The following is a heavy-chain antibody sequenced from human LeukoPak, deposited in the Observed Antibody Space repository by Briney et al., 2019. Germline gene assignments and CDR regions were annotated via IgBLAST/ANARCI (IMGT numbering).Heavy chain of an antibody. CDR2: IGRRGDPK. CDR3: IKEGRGYKYGLRD. D-gene: IGHD5-18*01. J-gene: IGHJ4*02. V-gene: IGHV3-43*01. CDR1: GFTFDDFT. Sequence: GGSLRLSCATSGFTFDDFTMHSVRQPPGKGLEWVSLIGRRGDPKYYANSLEGRFTISRDNRRRYVFLQMNSLRPDDTAFYYCIKEGRGYKYGLRDWGQGTLVTVSS.